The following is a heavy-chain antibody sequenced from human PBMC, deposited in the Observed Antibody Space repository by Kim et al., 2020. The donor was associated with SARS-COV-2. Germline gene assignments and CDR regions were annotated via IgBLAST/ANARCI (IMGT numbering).Heavy chain of an antibody. CDR3: VRAPSVGTTGYFQH. D-gene: IGHD1-26*01. Sequence: YPDSSKGRFTISRDNRKNSLYLQMNFLRPEDTALYFCVRAPSVGTTGYFQHWGQGTLVTVSS. J-gene: IGHJ1*01. V-gene: IGHV3-43*01.